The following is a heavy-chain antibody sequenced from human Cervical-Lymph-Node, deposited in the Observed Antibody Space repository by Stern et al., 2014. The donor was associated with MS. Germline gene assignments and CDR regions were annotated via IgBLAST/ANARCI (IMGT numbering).Heavy chain of an antibody. Sequence: QVQLVESGSGLKKPGASVKVSCKASGYTFTSYAMNWVRQAPGQGLEWMGWINTNTGNPTYAQAFTGRFVFSLDTSVSTAYLQITSLKAEDTAVYYCARDLPPMVTGGLNGYPFDIWGQGTMVTVSS. CDR2: INTNTGNP. CDR1: GYTFTSYA. V-gene: IGHV7-4-1*02. D-gene: IGHD5-18*01. J-gene: IGHJ3*02. CDR3: ARDLPPMVTGGLNGYPFDI.